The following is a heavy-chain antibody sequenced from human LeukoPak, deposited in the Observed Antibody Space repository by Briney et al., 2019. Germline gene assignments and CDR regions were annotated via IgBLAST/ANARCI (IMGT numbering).Heavy chain of an antibody. CDR2: IKQDGSEK. CDR1: GFTFSSYG. CDR3: ARDPQNAGYSSRWYYFDY. D-gene: IGHD6-13*01. V-gene: IGHV3-7*01. Sequence: QSGGSLRLSCAASGFTFSSYGMHWVRQAPGKGLEWVANIKQDGSEKYYVDSVKGRFTISRDNAKNSLYLQMNSLRAEDTAVYYCARDPQNAGYSSRWYYFDYWGQGTLVTVSS. J-gene: IGHJ4*02.